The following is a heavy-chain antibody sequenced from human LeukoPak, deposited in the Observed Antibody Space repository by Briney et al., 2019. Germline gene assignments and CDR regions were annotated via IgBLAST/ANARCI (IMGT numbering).Heavy chain of an antibody. V-gene: IGHV3-73*01. J-gene: IGHJ4*02. CDR2: IRSKANSYAT. D-gene: IGHD6-13*01. CDR1: GFTFSGSA. Sequence: GGSLRLSCAASGFTFSGSAMHRVRQASGKGLEWVGRIRSKANSYATAYAASVKGRFTISRDDSKNTAYLQMNSLKPEDTAVYYCARVAEAAAFDSWGQGTLVTVSS. CDR3: ARVAEAAAFDS.